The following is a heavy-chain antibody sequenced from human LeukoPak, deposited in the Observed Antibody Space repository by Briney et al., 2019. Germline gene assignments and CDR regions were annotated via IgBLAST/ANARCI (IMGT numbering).Heavy chain of an antibody. D-gene: IGHD2-21*02. CDR3: ARGGVAYCGGDCYSDAFDI. CDR2: ISYDGSNK. CDR1: GFTFSSYW. J-gene: IGHJ3*02. V-gene: IGHV3-30-3*01. Sequence: PGGSLRLSCAASGFTFSSYWMHWVRQAPGKGLEWVAVISYDGSNKYYADSVKGRFTISRDNSKNTLYLQMNSLRAEDTAVYYCARGGVAYCGGDCYSDAFDIWGQGTMVTVSS.